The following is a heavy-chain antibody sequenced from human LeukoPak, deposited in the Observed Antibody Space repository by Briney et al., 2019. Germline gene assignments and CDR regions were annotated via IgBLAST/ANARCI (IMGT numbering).Heavy chain of an antibody. Sequence: SETLSLTCTVSGGSISSYYWTWILQPAGKGLEWIGRIYTTGSTNYNPSLNSRVTMSVDTSKNQFSPKLSSVTAADTAVYYCARVALARITLTVRLKTKYNWFDPWGQGTLVSVSS. J-gene: IGHJ5*02. CDR1: GGSISSYY. CDR3: ARVALARITLTVRLKTKYNWFDP. CDR2: IYTTGST. V-gene: IGHV4-4*07. D-gene: IGHD4-11*01.